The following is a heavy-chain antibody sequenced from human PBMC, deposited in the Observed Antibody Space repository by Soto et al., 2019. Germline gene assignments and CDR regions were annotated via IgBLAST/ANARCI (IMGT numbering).Heavy chain of an antibody. CDR3: ARKLGTTYFDY. J-gene: IGHJ4*02. D-gene: IGHD1-26*01. CDR2: LYYSGTT. CDR1: GGYISSSSYY. Sequence: SETLSLTCTVSGGYISSSSYYWGWIRQPPGKGLEWIGSLYYSGTTYYNPSLKSRVTISVDTSKNQFSLKLSSVTAADTAVYYCARKLGTTYFDYWGQGTLVTVSS. V-gene: IGHV4-39*01.